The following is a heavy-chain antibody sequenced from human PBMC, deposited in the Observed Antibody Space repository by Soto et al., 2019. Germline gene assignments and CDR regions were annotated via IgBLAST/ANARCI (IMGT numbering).Heavy chain of an antibody. CDR3: ARPEYSSSSYGMDV. CDR2: ISSSSSTI. V-gene: IGHV3-48*02. CDR1: GFTFSSYS. J-gene: IGHJ6*02. D-gene: IGHD6-6*01. Sequence: AGGSLRLSCAASGFTFSSYSMNWVRQAPGKGLEWVSYISSSSSTIYYADSVKGRFTISRDNAKNSPYLQMNSLRDEDTAVYYCARPEYSSSSYGMDVWGQGTTVTVSS.